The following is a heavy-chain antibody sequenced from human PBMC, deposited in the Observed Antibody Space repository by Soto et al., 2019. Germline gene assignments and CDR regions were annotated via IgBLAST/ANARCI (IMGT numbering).Heavy chain of an antibody. CDR3: TGYCSSTSCHPLY. Sequence: PGGSLRLSCAASGFTFSSYSVNWVRQAPGKGLEWVSYISSSSSSIYYADSVKGRFTISRDNAKKSLYLQMNSLKAEDTAVYYCTGYCSSTSCHPLYWGQGTLVTVSS. CDR1: GFTFSSYS. J-gene: IGHJ4*02. V-gene: IGHV3-48*01. CDR2: ISSSSSSI. D-gene: IGHD2-2*01.